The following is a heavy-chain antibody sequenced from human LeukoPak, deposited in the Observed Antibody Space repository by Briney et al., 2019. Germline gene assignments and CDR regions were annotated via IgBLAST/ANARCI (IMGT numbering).Heavy chain of an antibody. CDR1: TVIFRKYW. CDR2: IAHDGSVK. Sequence: GGSLRLSCAASTVIFRKYWMGWARRAPGKGLEWVANIAHDGSVKWYVDSVKGRFIISRDNARDSLYLQMNGLRVEDTAIYYCAFFVREPQNWGQGTLVTVSS. J-gene: IGHJ1*01. D-gene: IGHD3-10*02. CDR3: AFFVREPQN. V-gene: IGHV3-7*01.